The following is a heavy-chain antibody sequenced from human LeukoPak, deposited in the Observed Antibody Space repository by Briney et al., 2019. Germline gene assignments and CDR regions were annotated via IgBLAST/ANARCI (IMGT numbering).Heavy chain of an antibody. J-gene: IGHJ4*02. CDR1: GFTFSSYW. Sequence: GGSLRLSCAASGFTFSSYWMSWFRQAPGKGLEWVANIKQDGSEKYYVDSVKGRFTISRDNAKNSLYLQMNSLRAEDTAVYYCARDYRGCRAPYYFDYWGQGTLVTVSS. CDR3: ARDYRGCRAPYYFDY. V-gene: IGHV3-7*01. CDR2: IKQDGSEK. D-gene: IGHD1-26*01.